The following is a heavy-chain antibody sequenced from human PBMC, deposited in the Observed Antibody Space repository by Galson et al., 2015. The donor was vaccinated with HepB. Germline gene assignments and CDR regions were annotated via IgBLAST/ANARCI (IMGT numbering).Heavy chain of an antibody. CDR2: VTWNSDTT. V-gene: IGHV3-9*01. CDR1: GFTFDDYA. Sequence: SLRLSCATSGFTFDDYAMHWVRQAPGKGLEWVSGVTWNSDTTGYADSVKGRFTLSRDNAKNSLYLQMNSLRPEDTALYYCAKNIGRGGSCLDFWGQGTLVTVSS. J-gene: IGHJ4*02. CDR3: AKNIGRGGSCLDF. D-gene: IGHD2-15*01.